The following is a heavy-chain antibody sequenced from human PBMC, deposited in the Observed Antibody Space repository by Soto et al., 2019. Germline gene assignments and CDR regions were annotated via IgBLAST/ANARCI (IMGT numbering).Heavy chain of an antibody. CDR2: INAGNGNT. D-gene: IGHD2-15*01. CDR1: GYTFTSYA. J-gene: IGHJ4*02. V-gene: IGHV1-3*01. Sequence: SVKVSCKASGYTFTSYAMHWVRQAPGQRLEWMGWINAGNGNTKYSQKFQGRVTITRDTSASTAYMELSSLRSEDTAVYYCARGPGGPDGPGDYWGQGTLVTVSS. CDR3: ARGPGGPDGPGDY.